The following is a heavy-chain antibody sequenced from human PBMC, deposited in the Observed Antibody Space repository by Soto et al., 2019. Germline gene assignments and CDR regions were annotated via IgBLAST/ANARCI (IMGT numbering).Heavy chain of an antibody. CDR1: GGTFSSYA. Sequence: QVQLVQSEAEVKKPGSAVKVSCKTSGGTFSSYAFSWVRQAPGQGLEWMGRIIPILGTSNYAQKFQGRVTIPADETTSTAEIDLSSLRYEDTAVYYYARDGDKREIAGAYYFDYWGQGTLVTVSS. J-gene: IGHJ4*02. D-gene: IGHD6-19*01. CDR3: ARDGDKREIAGAYYFDY. V-gene: IGHV1-69*18. CDR2: IIPILGTS.